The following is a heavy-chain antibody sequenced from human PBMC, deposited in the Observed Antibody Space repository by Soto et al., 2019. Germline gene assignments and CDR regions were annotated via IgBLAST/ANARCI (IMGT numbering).Heavy chain of an antibody. CDR3: ARDRGLRYFDWLFDY. CDR1: GFTFSSYG. D-gene: IGHD3-9*01. J-gene: IGHJ4*02. V-gene: IGHV3-33*01. CDR2: IWYDGSNK. Sequence: QVQLVESGGGVVQPGRSLRLSCAASGFTFSSYGMHWVRQAPGKGLEWVAVIWYDGSNKYYADSVKGRFTISRDNSKNTLYLQMKSLRAEDTAVYYCARDRGLRYFDWLFDYWGQGTLVTVSS.